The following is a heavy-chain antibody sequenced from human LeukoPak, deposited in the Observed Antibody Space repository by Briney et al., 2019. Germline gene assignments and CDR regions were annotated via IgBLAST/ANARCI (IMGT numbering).Heavy chain of an antibody. CDR1: GRSISSYY. D-gene: IGHD3-16*01. Sequence: SETLSLTCTVSGRSISSYYWSWIRQPAGKGLEWIGRIYTSGSTNYNPSLKSRVTMSVDTSKNQFSLKLSSVTAADTAMYYCARGGTMGNANWFDPWGQGTLVTVSS. CDR3: ARGGTMGNANWFDP. V-gene: IGHV4-4*07. CDR2: IYTSGST. J-gene: IGHJ5*02.